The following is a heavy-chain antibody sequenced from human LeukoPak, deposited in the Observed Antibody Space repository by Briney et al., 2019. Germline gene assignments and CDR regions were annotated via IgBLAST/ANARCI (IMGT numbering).Heavy chain of an antibody. CDR3: ARELWFGSNWFDP. CDR1: GGSFSGYY. CDR2: INHSGST. V-gene: IGHV4-34*01. D-gene: IGHD3-10*01. J-gene: IGHJ5*02. Sequence: SETLSLTCAVYGGSFSGYYWSWIRQPPGKGLEWIGEINHSGSTNYNPSLKSRVTISVDTSKNQFSLKLSSVTAADTAVYYCARELWFGSNWFDPWGQGTLVTVSS.